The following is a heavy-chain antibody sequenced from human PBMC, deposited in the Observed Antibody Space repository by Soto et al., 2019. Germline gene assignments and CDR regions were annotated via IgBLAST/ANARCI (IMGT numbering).Heavy chain of an antibody. D-gene: IGHD5-12*01. CDR2: IYWDDDK. CDR3: AQIESGYEYFDY. Sequence: SGPTLVNPTQTLTLSCTFSGFSLSTSGVGVGWIRQPPGKALEWLALIYWDDDKRYSPSLKSRLTITKDTSKNQVVLTMTNMDPVDTATYYCAQIESGYEYFDYWGQGTLVTVSS. V-gene: IGHV2-5*02. CDR1: GFSLSTSGVG. J-gene: IGHJ4*02.